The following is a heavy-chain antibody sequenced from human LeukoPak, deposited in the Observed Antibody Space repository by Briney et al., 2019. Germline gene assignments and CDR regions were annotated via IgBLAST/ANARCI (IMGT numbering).Heavy chain of an antibody. D-gene: IGHD3-22*01. CDR2: INHSGST. CDR3: ARVSYDSSDSYYDY. Sequence: SETLSLTCAVYGGSFSGYYWSWIRQPPGKGLEWIGEINHSGSTNYNPSLKSRVTISVDTSKNQFSLKLSSVTAADTAVYYCARVSYDSSDSYYDYWGQGTLVTVSS. V-gene: IGHV4-34*01. J-gene: IGHJ4*02. CDR1: GGSFSGYY.